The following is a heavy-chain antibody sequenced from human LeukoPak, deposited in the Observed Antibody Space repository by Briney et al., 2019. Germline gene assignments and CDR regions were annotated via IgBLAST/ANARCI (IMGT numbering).Heavy chain of an antibody. Sequence: GGSLRLSCADSVVTVSINYMSCVRQAPGKGLEWGSVIYSGGSTYYADSVKGRFTISRDNSKNTLYIQMNSLRAEDTAVYYCAREGFSRGYYQYYYMDIWGKGTTVTVSS. CDR2: IYSGGST. V-gene: IGHV3-53*01. D-gene: IGHD6-13*01. CDR3: AREGFSRGYYQYYYMDI. J-gene: IGHJ6*03. CDR1: VVTVSINY.